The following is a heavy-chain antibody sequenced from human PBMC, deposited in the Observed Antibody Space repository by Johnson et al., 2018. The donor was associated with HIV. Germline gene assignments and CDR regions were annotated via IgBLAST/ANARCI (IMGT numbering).Heavy chain of an antibody. D-gene: IGHD3-10*01. CDR3: ARDLGGRDYYVSGSPIDWAFDV. Sequence: QVQLVESGGGVVQPGRSMRLSCATSGFTFSSYAMHWVRQAPGKGLEWVAVISYDGSNKYYADSVKGRFTISRDNAQNTLTLQMNSLRAEDTAVYYCARDLGGRDYYVSGSPIDWAFDVWGQGTMVTVSS. CDR2: ISYDGSNK. V-gene: IGHV3-30*04. J-gene: IGHJ3*01. CDR1: GFTFSSYA.